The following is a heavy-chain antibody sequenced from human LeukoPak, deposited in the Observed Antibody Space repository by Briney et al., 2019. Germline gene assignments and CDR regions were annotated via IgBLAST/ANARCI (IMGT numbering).Heavy chain of an antibody. CDR3: ARVANVGGNYPDY. Sequence: GGSLRLSCAASGFTFSSYGMSWVRQAPGKGLEWVSAISGSGGSTYYADPVKGRFTISRDNSKNTLYLQMNSLRGEDTAVYYCARVANVGGNYPDYWGQGTLVTVSS. V-gene: IGHV3-23*01. CDR2: ISGSGGST. D-gene: IGHD4-23*01. CDR1: GFTFSSYG. J-gene: IGHJ4*02.